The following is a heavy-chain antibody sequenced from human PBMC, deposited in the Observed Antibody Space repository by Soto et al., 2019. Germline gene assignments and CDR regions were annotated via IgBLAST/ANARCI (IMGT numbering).Heavy chain of an antibody. D-gene: IGHD6-19*01. Sequence: SETLSLTCAVSGGSIISGGYSWILIRQPPGKGLEWIGYIYHSGSTNYNPSLKSRVAISVDTSKNQFSLNLTSVTAADTAVYYCGPRGAVADPRGYWGQGTLVTVSS. CDR1: GGSIISGGYS. V-gene: IGHV4-30-2*01. CDR2: IYHSGST. J-gene: IGHJ4*02. CDR3: GPRGAVADPRGY.